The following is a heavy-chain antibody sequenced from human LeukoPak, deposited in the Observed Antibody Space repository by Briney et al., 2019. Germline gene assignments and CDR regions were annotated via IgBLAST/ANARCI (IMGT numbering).Heavy chain of an antibody. V-gene: IGHV3-30*02. Sequence: GGSLRLSXAASGFTFSSYGMHWVRQTPGKGLEWLAFIRYDGSNKYYADSVKGRFTISRDNSKNTLYLQMNSLRAEDTAVYYCAKDRYGGSDYWGQGTLVTVSS. CDR2: IRYDGSNK. CDR1: GFTFSSYG. D-gene: IGHD4-23*01. J-gene: IGHJ4*02. CDR3: AKDRYGGSDY.